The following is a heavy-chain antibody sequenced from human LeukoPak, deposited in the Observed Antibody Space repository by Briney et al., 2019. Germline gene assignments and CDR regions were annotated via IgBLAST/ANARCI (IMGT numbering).Heavy chain of an antibody. D-gene: IGHD1-14*01. J-gene: IGHJ4*02. CDR2: FNWNGGST. Sequence: GGSLRLSCAAAGFTVDDYGMSWVRQAPGKWLEWVSGFNWNGGSTGYADSVKGRFTISRDNATNSLYLQMNRLRAEDTALYYCVPNRIEDDYWGQGTLVTVSS. V-gene: IGHV3-20*04. CDR1: GFTVDDYG. CDR3: VPNRIEDDY.